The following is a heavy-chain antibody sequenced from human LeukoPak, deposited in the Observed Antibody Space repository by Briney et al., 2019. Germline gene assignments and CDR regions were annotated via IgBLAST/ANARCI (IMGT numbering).Heavy chain of an antibody. CDR3: ARKKSVGDYYYGMDV. J-gene: IGHJ6*02. V-gene: IGHV4-59*01. CDR2: IYYSGST. Sequence: SETLSLTCTVSGGSISSYYWSWIRQPPGKGLEWIGDIYYSGSTNYNPSLKSRVTISVDTSKNQFSLKLSSVTAADTAVYYCARKKSVGDYYYGMDVWGQGTTVTVSS. D-gene: IGHD3-16*01. CDR1: GGSISSYY.